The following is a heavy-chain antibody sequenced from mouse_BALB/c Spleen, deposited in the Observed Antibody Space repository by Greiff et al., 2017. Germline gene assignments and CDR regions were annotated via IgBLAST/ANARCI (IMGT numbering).Heavy chain of an antibody. V-gene: IGHV1-31*01. J-gene: IGHJ1*01. CDR3: APYYGSSYWYFDV. D-gene: IGHD1-1*01. CDR2: INPYNGAT. CDR1: GYSFTGYY. Sequence: EVKLQQSGPELVKPGASVKISCKASGYSFTGYYMHWVKQSHVKSLEWIGRINPYNGATSYNQNFKDKASLTVDKSSSTAYMELHSLTSEDSAVYYCAPYYGSSYWYFDVWGAGTTVTVSS.